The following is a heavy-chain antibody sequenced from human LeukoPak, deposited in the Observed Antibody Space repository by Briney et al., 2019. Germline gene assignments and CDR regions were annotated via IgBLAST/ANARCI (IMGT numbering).Heavy chain of an antibody. Sequence: GGSLRLSCAGSGFIFGTYWMNWVRQAPGKGLEVVSGISVSGGRTDYADSVKGRFTISRDNSKNTLYLQMNSLRDEDTALYYCSKPSREWELVDAFDMWGQGTMVTVSS. CDR1: GFIFGTYW. CDR3: SKPSREWELVDAFDM. CDR2: ISVSGGRT. J-gene: IGHJ3*02. V-gene: IGHV3-23*01. D-gene: IGHD1-26*01.